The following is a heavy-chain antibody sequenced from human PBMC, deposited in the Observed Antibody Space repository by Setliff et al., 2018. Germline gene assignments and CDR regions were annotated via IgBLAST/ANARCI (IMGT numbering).Heavy chain of an antibody. CDR3: ARDRRIVGARHAFDI. V-gene: IGHV4-31*03. J-gene: IGHJ3*02. Sequence: LSLTCTVSGGSISSGGYYWSWIRQHPGKGLEWIGYIYYSGSTYYNPSLKSRVTISVDTSKNQFSLKLSSVTAADTAVYYCARDRRIVGARHAFDIWGQGTMVTVS. CDR2: IYYSGST. CDR1: GGSISSGGYY. D-gene: IGHD1-26*01.